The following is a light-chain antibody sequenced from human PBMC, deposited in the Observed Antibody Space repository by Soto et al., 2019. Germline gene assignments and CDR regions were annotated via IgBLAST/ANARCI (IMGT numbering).Light chain of an antibody. V-gene: IGLV1-44*01. Sequence: QSVLTQPPSASGTPEQSVTISCSGSTSNIGSYTVNWYQQLPGTAPKLLIYSNNQRPSGVPDRFSGSKSGTSASLAISGLQSEDEADYYCSAWDDSLTGVIFGGGTKLTVL. CDR3: SAWDDSLTGVI. CDR1: TSNIGSYT. J-gene: IGLJ2*01. CDR2: SNN.